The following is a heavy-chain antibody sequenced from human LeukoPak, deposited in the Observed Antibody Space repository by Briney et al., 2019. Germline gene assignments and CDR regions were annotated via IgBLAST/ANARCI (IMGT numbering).Heavy chain of an antibody. V-gene: IGHV3-21*01. D-gene: IGHD1-26*01. CDR3: ARGDSSSGSYWNY. Sequence: NPGGSLRLSCAASGFTFSSYSMNWVRRAPGKGLEWVSSISSSSSYIYYADSVKGRFTISRDNAKNSLYLQMNSLRAEDTAVYYCARGDSSSGSYWNYWGQGTLVTVSS. CDR1: GFTFSSYS. CDR2: ISSSSSYI. J-gene: IGHJ4*02.